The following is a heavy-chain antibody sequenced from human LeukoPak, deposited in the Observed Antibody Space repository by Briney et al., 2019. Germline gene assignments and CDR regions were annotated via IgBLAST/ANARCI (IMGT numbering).Heavy chain of an antibody. CDR3: ARDNRPSGIGDDY. Sequence: PGTSLRLSCVASGFTFSNFNIHWVRQAPGKGLEWVAIIYSDGGSKYNADSVKGRFIVSRDNSKNTVYLQMNSLRADDTAFYYCARDNRPSGIGDDYWGQGNLVTVSS. CDR2: IYSDGGSK. D-gene: IGHD3-10*01. CDR1: GFTFSNFN. V-gene: IGHV3-30*12. J-gene: IGHJ4*02.